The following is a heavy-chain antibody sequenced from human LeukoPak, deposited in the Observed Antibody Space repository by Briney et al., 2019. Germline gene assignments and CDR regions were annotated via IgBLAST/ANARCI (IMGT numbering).Heavy chain of an antibody. CDR2: ISSSSSYI. V-gene: IGHV3-21*01. D-gene: IGHD2-15*01. Sequence: GGSLRLSCAASGFTFSSYSMNWVRQAPGKGLEWVSSISSSSSYIYYADSVKGRFTISRDNAKNSLFLQMNSLRAEDTAVYYCASRGGTRLYYYYMDVWGKGTTVTVSS. J-gene: IGHJ6*03. CDR3: ASRGGTRLYYYYMDV. CDR1: GFTFSSYS.